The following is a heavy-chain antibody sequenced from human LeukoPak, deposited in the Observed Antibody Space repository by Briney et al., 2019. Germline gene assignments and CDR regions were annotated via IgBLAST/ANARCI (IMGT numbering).Heavy chain of an antibody. CDR2: ISWNSGSI. D-gene: IGHD2-2*01. CDR1: GFTFDDYA. J-gene: IGHJ4*02. Sequence: GGSLRLSCAASGFTFDDYAMHWVRQAPGKGLEWVSGISWNSGSIGYADSVKGRFTISRDNAKNSLYLQMNSLRAEDTALYYCAKDGCSSTSCYSEYWGQGTLVTVSS. CDR3: AKDGCSSTSCYSEY. V-gene: IGHV3-9*01.